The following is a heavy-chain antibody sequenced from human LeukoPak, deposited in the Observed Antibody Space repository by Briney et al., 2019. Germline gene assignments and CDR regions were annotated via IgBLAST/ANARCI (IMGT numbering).Heavy chain of an antibody. CDR3: AKDYLGFYDN. V-gene: IGHV3-23*01. D-gene: IGHD3-16*01. CDR2: ISGSGGST. Sequence: GGSLRLSCAASGFTVSGNYMSWVRQAPGKGLEWVSAISGSGGSTYYADSVKGRFTISRDNSKNTLYLQMNSLRAEDTAVYYCAKDYLGFYDNWGQGTLVTVSS. CDR1: GFTVSGNY. J-gene: IGHJ4*02.